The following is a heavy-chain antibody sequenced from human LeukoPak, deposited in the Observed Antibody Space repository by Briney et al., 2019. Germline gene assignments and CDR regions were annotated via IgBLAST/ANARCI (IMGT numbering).Heavy chain of an antibody. V-gene: IGHV4-61*05. D-gene: IGHD4-23*01. CDR3: ARVCGGMRSYFDY. Sequence: SETLSLTCSVSGGSISSSSYYWGWIRQPPGKGLEWIGYIYYSGSTNYNPSLKSRVTISVDTSKNQFSLKLSSVTAADTAVYYCARVCGGMRSYFDYWGQGTLVTVSS. CDR1: GGSISSSSYY. J-gene: IGHJ4*02. CDR2: IYYSGST.